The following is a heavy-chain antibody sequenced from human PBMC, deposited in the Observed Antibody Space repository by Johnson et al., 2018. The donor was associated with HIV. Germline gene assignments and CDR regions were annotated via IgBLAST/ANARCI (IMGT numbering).Heavy chain of an antibody. CDR3: AREWGEGAFDI. D-gene: IGHD3-16*01. CDR1: GFNVSSNY. Sequence: VQLVESGGGVVQPGRSLRLSCVVSGFNVSSNYMSWVRQAPGTGLEWVSVIYKGGSVYYVDSVKGRFIISRDNSKNTVFLHMNSLRAEDTAVYYCAREWGEGAFDIWGQGTMVTVSS. J-gene: IGHJ3*02. V-gene: IGHV3-66*01. CDR2: IYKGGSV.